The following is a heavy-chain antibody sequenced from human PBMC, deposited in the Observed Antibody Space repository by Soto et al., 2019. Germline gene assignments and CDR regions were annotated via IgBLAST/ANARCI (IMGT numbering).Heavy chain of an antibody. CDR3: ARVEAAKFFAH. CDR2: INYRWPA. V-gene: IGHV4-39*02. D-gene: IGHD2-15*01. Sequence: SETLSLTCIVSGGSINKSTSFWVWLRQSPGKGLEWIATINYRWPAEYNPSLKSRVTISVDRSRNVLSLQMNYVTAADTAVYFCARVEAAKFFAHWGQGTLVTVSS. J-gene: IGHJ4*02. CDR1: GGSINKSTSF.